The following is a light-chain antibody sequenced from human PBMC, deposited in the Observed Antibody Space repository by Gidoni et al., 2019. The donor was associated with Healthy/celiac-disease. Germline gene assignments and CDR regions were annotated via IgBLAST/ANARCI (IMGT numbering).Light chain of an antibody. J-gene: IGKJ2*01. V-gene: IGKV2-30*01. CDR1: PSLLYSDGNTY. CDR3: MQGTHWMYT. CDR2: KVT. Sequence: DGVMTQSPLSLPVTLGQPASISRRSSPSLLYSDGNTYLNWFQQRPVQSPRRLIYKVTNRDSGVPDRFSGRGSGTDFTLKISRVEAEDVGVYYCMQGTHWMYTFGQGTKLEIK.